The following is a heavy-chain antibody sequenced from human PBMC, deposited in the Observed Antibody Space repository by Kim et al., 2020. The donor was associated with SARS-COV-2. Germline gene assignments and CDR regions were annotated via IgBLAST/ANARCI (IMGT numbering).Heavy chain of an antibody. CDR3: AKDQKPDDKWTFDR. CDR2: IYPDGGTI. J-gene: IGHJ4*02. V-gene: IGHV3-23*01. CDR1: GFTFSTYT. D-gene: IGHD1-1*01. Sequence: GGSLRLSCAASGFTFSTYTMTWVRQAPGKGLEWVSSIYPDGGTIFYADSVKGRFTISRDNSGDILYLQMNSLRAEDTAMYYCAKDQKPDDKWTFDRWGQGTPVTVSS.